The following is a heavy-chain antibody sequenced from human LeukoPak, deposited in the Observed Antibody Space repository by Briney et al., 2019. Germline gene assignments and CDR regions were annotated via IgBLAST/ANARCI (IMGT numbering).Heavy chain of an antibody. D-gene: IGHD4-11*01. V-gene: IGHV3-15*01. CDR1: GFTFSNAW. CDR3: TTSYLTTVTTKISDY. Sequence: AGGSLRLSCTAPGFTFSNAWMSWVRQAPGKGLEWVGRIKSKTDGGTTDYAAPVKGRFTISRDDSKNTLYLQMNSLKTEDTAVYYCTTSYLTTVTTKISDYWGQGTLVTVSS. J-gene: IGHJ4*02. CDR2: IKSKTDGGTT.